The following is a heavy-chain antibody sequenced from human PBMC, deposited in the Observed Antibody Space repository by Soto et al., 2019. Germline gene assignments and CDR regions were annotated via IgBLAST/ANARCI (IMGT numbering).Heavy chain of an antibody. J-gene: IGHJ6*01. D-gene: IGHD3-3*01. Sequence: SKPLSLTCTVSGDAITSYYWTWIRQPAGKGLEWIGRIYSSGSTKYNPSLQSRVTMSLDTSKNQFSLRLTSVTAADTAVYYCARGQRFSEGLDLWGQGNAVTVSS. CDR2: IYSSGST. CDR3: ARGQRFSEGLDL. V-gene: IGHV4-4*07. CDR1: GDAITSYY.